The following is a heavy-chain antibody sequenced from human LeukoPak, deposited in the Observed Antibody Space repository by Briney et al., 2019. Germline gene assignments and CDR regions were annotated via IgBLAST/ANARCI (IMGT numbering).Heavy chain of an antibody. CDR3: AVPIDY. V-gene: IGHV3-23*01. CDR1: GFIFSKYT. J-gene: IGHJ4*02. D-gene: IGHD2-2*01. CDR2: ISGSGVST. Sequence: GGSLRLSCAASGFIFSKYTMSWVRQAPGKGLDWVSGISGSGVSTYYADSVKGRFTISRDNSKNTLCLQMNSLRAEDTAVYYCAVPIDYWGQGTLVTVSS.